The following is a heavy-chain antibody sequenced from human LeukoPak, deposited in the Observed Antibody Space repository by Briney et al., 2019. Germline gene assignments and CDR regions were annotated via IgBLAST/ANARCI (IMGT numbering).Heavy chain of an antibody. V-gene: IGHV4-34*01. J-gene: IGHJ4*02. D-gene: IGHD3-3*01. CDR1: GGSFSGYY. CDR2: INHSGST. Sequence: SETLSLTCAVYGGSFSGYYWSWIRQPPGKGLEWIGEINHSGSTNYNPSLKSRVTISVDTSKNQFSLKLSSVTAADTAVYYCARVVLSVRSGYYVIYYWGQGTLVTVSS. CDR3: ARVVLSVRSGYYVIYY.